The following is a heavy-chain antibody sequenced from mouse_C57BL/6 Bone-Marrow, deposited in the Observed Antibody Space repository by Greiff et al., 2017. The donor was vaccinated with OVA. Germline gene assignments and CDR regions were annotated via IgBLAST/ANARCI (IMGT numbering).Heavy chain of an antibody. Sequence: EVMLVESGGGLVKPGGSLKLSCAASGFTFSDYGMHWVRQAPEKGLEWVAYISSGSSTIYYADTVKGRFTISRDNAKNTLFLQMTSLRSEDTAMYYCARPLLRRPPYYAMDYWGQGTSVTVSS. J-gene: IGHJ4*01. CDR3: ARPLLRRPPYYAMDY. CDR2: ISSGSSTI. D-gene: IGHD2-12*01. V-gene: IGHV5-17*01. CDR1: GFTFSDYG.